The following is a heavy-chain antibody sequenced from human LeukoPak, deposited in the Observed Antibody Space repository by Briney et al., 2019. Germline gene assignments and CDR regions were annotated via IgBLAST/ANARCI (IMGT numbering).Heavy chain of an antibody. J-gene: IGHJ4*02. CDR2: ISSSSSYI. Sequence: GGSLRLSCAASGFTFGSYSMNWVRQAPGKGLEWVSSISSSSSYIYYADSVKGRFTISRDNAKNSLYLQMNSLRAEDTAVYYCARDLSIVGATPSFGYWGQGTLVTVSS. CDR3: ARDLSIVGATPSFGY. CDR1: GFTFGSYS. V-gene: IGHV3-21*01. D-gene: IGHD1-26*01.